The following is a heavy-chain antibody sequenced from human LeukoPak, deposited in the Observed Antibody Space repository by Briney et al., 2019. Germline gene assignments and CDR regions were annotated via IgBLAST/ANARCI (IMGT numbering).Heavy chain of an antibody. D-gene: IGHD6-19*01. V-gene: IGHV1-69*04. CDR3: ASVAHQNYYYYGMDV. CDR1: GGTFSSYA. Sequence: SVKVSCKASGGTFSSYAISWVRQAPGQGLQWMGRIIPIFGIANYAQKFQGRVTITADKSTSTAYMELSSLRSEDTAVYYCASVAHQNYYYYGMDVWGQGTTVTVSS. J-gene: IGHJ6*02. CDR2: IIPIFGIA.